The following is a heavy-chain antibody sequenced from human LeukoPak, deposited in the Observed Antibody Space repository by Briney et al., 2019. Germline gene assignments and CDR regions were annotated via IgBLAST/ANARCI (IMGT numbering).Heavy chain of an antibody. CDR1: GFDLNYYW. D-gene: IGHD2-21*01. J-gene: IGHJ4*02. V-gene: IGHV3-7*01. CDR2: IHHDESEQ. Sequence: GGSLRLSCEVSGFDLNYYWLSWVRQAPGKGLEWVVLIHHDESEQYYVDSVKGRFSVSRDNAKGSVHLQMNSLRVDDTAVYYCTRWVSQYYFDFWGQGALVTVSS. CDR3: TRWVSQYYFDF.